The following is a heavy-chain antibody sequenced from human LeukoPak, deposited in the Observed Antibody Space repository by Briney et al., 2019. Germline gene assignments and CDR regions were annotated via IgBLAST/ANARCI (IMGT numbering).Heavy chain of an antibody. J-gene: IGHJ4*02. Sequence: ASVKVSCKASGYTFTSYGISWVRQAPGQGLEWMGWISAYNGNTNYAQKLQGRVTMTTDTSTSTAYMELRSLRSDDTAVYYCAGDSGSYFYGLGDYWGQGTLVTVSS. CDR1: GYTFTSYG. CDR3: AGDSGSYFYGLGDY. D-gene: IGHD1-26*01. CDR2: ISAYNGNT. V-gene: IGHV1-18*01.